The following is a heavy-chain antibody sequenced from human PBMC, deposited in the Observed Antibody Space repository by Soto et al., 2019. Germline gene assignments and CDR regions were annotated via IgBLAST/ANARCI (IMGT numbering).Heavy chain of an antibody. CDR2: IYYSGTS. J-gene: IGHJ5*01. Sequence: XETLSVPFTVSGGSVSSASYYWSWVRQPPGKDLEWIGDIYYSGTSKYNPSLKSRVTISVDTSRNQFSLKLSSVTAADTALYYCARASSQYLDLVSVFDSWGQGTLVTVSS. CDR1: GGSVSSASYY. CDR3: ARASSQYLDLVSVFDS. V-gene: IGHV4-61*01. D-gene: IGHD3-9*01.